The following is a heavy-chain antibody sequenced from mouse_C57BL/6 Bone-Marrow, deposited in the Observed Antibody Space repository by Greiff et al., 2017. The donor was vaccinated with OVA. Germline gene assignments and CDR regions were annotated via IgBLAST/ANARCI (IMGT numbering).Heavy chain of an antibody. V-gene: IGHV5-4*01. J-gene: IGHJ3*01. Sequence: EVQLVESGGGLVKPGGSLKLSCAASGFTFSSYAMSWVRQTPEKRLEWVATISDGGSYTYYPDNVKGRFTISRDNAKNNLYLQMSHLKSEDTAMYYCARVRGYSNPLGFAYWGQGTLVTVSA. D-gene: IGHD2-5*01. CDR1: GFTFSSYA. CDR2: ISDGGSYT. CDR3: ARVRGYSNPLGFAY.